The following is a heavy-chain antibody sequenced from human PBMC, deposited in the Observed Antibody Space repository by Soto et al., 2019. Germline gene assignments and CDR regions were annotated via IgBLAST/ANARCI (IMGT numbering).Heavy chain of an antibody. J-gene: IGHJ4*02. D-gene: IGHD6-19*01. CDR2: IGGRGDST. V-gene: IGHV3-23*01. Sequence: PGGSLRLSYAASGFTFSSYAMSWVRQAPGKGLEWVSAIGGRGDSTYYADSVKGRFTISRDNSRDTLYLQMNSLRAEDTAVYYCAKDLIYGYNSGRPFDYWGQGTLVTVSS. CDR1: GFTFSSYA. CDR3: AKDLIYGYNSGRPFDY.